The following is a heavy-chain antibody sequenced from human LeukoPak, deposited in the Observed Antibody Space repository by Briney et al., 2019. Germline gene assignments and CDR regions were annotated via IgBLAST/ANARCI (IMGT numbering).Heavy chain of an antibody. V-gene: IGHV3-64D*09. CDR3: VKDPGGTVVGTFPS. CDR1: GFTFSSFA. J-gene: IGHJ5*02. Sequence: SLRLSCSASGFTFSSFAMHWVRQAPGKGLEYVSVISSDGITTYHAGSLKGRFAIPRDNSKNTLYLQMTSLRPDDTGVYYCVKDPGGTVVGTFPSWGQGTLVTVSS. CDR2: ISSDGITT. D-gene: IGHD6-19*01.